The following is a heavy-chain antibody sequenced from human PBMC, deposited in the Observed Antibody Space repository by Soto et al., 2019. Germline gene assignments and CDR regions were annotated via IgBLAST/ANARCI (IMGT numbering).Heavy chain of an antibody. D-gene: IGHD2-2*01. Sequence: QVQLVQPGAEVKKPGASVKVSCKASGYTFTSYGISWVRQAPGQGLEWMGWISAYNGNTNYAQKLQGRVTMTTDTSTSTAYMELRSLRSDDTAVYYCARGGRGRGYCSSTSCYSDYWGQGTLVTVSS. J-gene: IGHJ4*02. CDR1: GYTFTSYG. CDR2: ISAYNGNT. CDR3: ARGGRGRGYCSSTSCYSDY. V-gene: IGHV1-18*01.